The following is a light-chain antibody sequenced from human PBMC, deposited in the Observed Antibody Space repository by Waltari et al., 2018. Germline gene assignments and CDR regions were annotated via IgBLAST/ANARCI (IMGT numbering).Light chain of an antibody. CDR2: VAS. V-gene: IGKV1-39*01. CDR1: QTISSY. J-gene: IGKJ2*01. CDR3: QQSYSTPYT. Sequence: DIQMTQSPSSLSASVGDRVTITCRASQTISSYLNWYQQRPGKPPKLLIYVASSLQTGVPPRFSGSGSGTDFTLTINCLQPEDFATYYCQQSYSTPYTFGQGTTLEVK.